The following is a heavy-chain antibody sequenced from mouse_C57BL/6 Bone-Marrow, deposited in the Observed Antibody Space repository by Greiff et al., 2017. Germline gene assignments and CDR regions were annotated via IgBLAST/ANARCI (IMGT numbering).Heavy chain of an antibody. D-gene: IGHD2-4*01. CDR3: ARGSDYSLEG. CDR1: GFTFSDFY. V-gene: IGHV7-1*01. Sequence: EVQLVESGGGLVQSGRSLRLSCATSGFTFSDFYMEWVRQAPGKGLEWIAASRNKAKDYTTEYSASVKGRFIVSRDTSQSILYLQMNALRAEHTALFYCARGSDYSLEGWGDGATLTVSS. J-gene: IGHJ2*01. CDR2: SRNKAKDYTT.